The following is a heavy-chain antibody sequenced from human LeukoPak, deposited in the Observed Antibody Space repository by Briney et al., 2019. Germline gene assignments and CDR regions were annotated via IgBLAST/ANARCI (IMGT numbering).Heavy chain of an antibody. CDR1: GFTFTSHV. CDR2: ISMNVQTT. D-gene: IGHD1-1*01. J-gene: IGHJ4*02. CDR3: VREGLERRTNFDY. Sequence: GGSLRLSCSASGFTFTSHVMHWVRQAPGRGLQYVSGISMNVQTTYYAGSVKGRFTISRDSSKNTVYLQMNSLTAEDTAVYYCVREGLERRTNFDYWGQGTLVSVSS. V-gene: IGHV3-64D*06.